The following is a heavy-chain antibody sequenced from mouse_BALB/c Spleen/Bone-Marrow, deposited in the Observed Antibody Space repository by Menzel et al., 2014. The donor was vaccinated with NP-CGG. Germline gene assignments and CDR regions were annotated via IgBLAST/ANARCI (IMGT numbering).Heavy chain of an antibody. CDR3: ARWEYYAMDY. D-gene: IGHD4-1*01. CDR1: GFNIKDTY. V-gene: IGHV14-3*02. CDR2: IDPANGNT. J-gene: IGHJ4*01. Sequence: EVKLQESGAELVKPGASVKLSCTASGFNIKDTYMHWAKQRPEQGLEWIGRIDPANGNTKYDPKFQGKATITADTSANTAYLQLSSLTSEDTAVYYCARWEYYAMDYWGQGTSVTVSS.